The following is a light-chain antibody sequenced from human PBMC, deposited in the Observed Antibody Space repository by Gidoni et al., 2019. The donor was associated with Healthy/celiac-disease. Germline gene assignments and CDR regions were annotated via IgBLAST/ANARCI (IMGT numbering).Light chain of an antibody. CDR3: QQYNSYWT. V-gene: IGKV1-5*03. J-gene: IGKJ1*01. CDR1: QSISSW. CDR2: KAS. Sequence: DIQMTQSPSTLSASVGDIVTIPCRASQSISSWLAWYQQKPGKAPKLLIYKASSLESGVPSRFSGSGSGTELTLTISSLQPDDFATYYCQQYNSYWTFGQGTKVEIK.